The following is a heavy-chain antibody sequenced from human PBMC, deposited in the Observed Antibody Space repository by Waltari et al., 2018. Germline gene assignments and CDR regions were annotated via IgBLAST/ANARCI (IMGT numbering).Heavy chain of an antibody. CDR2: MQYRGST. D-gene: IGHD4-17*01. Sequence: QLQLQEPGPGLVKSSETLSLTCTVSGGFISTNYNWGWIRQPPGKGLEWMGNMQYRGSTFYNPSLKSRVTISLDTSKNQFSLRLSSVGAADTAVYFCGRIAFGDDGGYFQHWGQGTLVTVSS. CDR1: GGFISTNYN. CDR3: GRIAFGDDGGYFQH. V-gene: IGHV4-39*01. J-gene: IGHJ1*01.